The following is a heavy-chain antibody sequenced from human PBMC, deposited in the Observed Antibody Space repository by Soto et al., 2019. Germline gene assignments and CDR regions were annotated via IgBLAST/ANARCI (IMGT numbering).Heavy chain of an antibody. CDR1: GFTFSDYY. CDR3: ARGGRSGFTTFYFDY. D-gene: IGHD6-19*01. Sequence: EVQLVGSGGGLVQPGGSLRLSCAGSGFTFSDYYMTWVRQAPGKGLEWVANIKQDGSEMYYVDSVKGRFTISRDNAKNLLYRQMNSLRAEDTAVYYCARGGRSGFTTFYFDYWGRGTLVTVSS. J-gene: IGHJ4*02. CDR2: IKQDGSEM. V-gene: IGHV3-7*04.